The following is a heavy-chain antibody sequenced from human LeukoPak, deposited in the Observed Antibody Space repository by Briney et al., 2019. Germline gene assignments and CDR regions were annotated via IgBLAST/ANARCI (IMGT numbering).Heavy chain of an antibody. V-gene: IGHV3-43*02. CDR3: ARESESSGWYDY. Sequence: TGGSLRLSCAAPGFMFHDYAIHWVRQAPGKGLEWVSLISGDGGSTFYADSVKGRFTISRDNSKNSLYLQMNSLRSDDTASYYCARESESSGWYDYWGQGTLVTVSS. J-gene: IGHJ4*02. CDR2: ISGDGGST. CDR1: GFMFHDYA. D-gene: IGHD6-19*01.